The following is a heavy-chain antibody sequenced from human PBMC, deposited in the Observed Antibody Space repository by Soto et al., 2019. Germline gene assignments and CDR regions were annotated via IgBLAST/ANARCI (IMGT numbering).Heavy chain of an antibody. V-gene: IGHV3-48*02. CDR2: ISRSSTGI. J-gene: IGHJ6*01. Sequence: EVQLVESGGGLVQPGGSLRLSCAASGFTFSLYSMSWVRQAPGKGLEWVSYISRSSTGIHYADSVKGRFTISRDDVTKSLHLQMNSLRDGDAAVYYCARAVTWGLDVWGQGTTVSTSS. D-gene: IGHD5-18*01. CDR1: GFTFSLYS. CDR3: ARAVTWGLDV.